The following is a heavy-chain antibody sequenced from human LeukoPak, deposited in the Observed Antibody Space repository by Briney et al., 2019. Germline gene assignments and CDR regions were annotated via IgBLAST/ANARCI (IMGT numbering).Heavy chain of an antibody. CDR3: AKDGSGSYLYY. CDR2: INPGGGST. CDR1: GYTFTSFY. V-gene: IGHV1-46*01. D-gene: IGHD3-10*01. Sequence: GASVKVSCKASGYTFTSFYIHWVRQAPGQGLEWVGIINPGGGSTSYAQRFQGRVTMTRDMSTSTVYMGLSSLRSEDTAVYYCAKDGSGSYLYYWGQGTLVTVSS. J-gene: IGHJ4*02.